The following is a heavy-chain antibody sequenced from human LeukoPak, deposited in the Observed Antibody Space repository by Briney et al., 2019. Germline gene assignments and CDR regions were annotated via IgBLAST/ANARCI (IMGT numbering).Heavy chain of an antibody. CDR3: ATNPRAGVSGSNVDY. CDR1: GFTFSSYW. D-gene: IGHD1-26*01. CDR2: IKEDGSEK. J-gene: IGHJ4*02. Sequence: GGSLRLSCEVYGFTFSSYWMSWVRQAPGEGLEWVANIKEDGSEKYYVDSVRGRFTISRDNAKSSLYLQMNSLRAEDTALYYCATNPRAGVSGSNVDYWGQGTLVTVSS. V-gene: IGHV3-7*01.